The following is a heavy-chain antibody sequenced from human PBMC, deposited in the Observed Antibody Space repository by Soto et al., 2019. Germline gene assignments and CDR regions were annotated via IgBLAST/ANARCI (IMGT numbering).Heavy chain of an antibody. CDR3: ARGRIAAAGTIPRWFDP. J-gene: IGHJ5*02. D-gene: IGHD6-13*01. CDR1: GGSFSGYY. Sequence: SETLSLTCAVYGGSFSGYYWSWIRQPPGKGLEWIGEINHSGSTNYNPSLKSRVTISVDTSKNQFSLKLSSVTAADTAVCYCARGRIAAAGTIPRWFDPWGQGTLVTVSS. V-gene: IGHV4-34*01. CDR2: INHSGST.